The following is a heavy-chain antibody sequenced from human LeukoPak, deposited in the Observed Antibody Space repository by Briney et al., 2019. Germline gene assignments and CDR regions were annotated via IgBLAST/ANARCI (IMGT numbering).Heavy chain of an antibody. CDR3: ARTTMETQYFDR. CDR1: GFTFSTYW. D-gene: IGHD1-1*01. J-gene: IGHJ4*02. Sequence: PGGSLRLSCAASGFTFSTYWMHWVRQGPGKGLVWVSRLKSDGSSTKYADSVQGRFTISRDDAKNTLYLQMTSVRVEDAAVYYCARTTMETQYFDRWGQGTLVTVSS. V-gene: IGHV3-74*03. CDR2: LKSDGSST.